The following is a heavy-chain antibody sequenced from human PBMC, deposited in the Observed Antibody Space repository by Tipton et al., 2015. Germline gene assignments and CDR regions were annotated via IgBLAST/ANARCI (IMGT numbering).Heavy chain of an antibody. Sequence: PGLVKPSETLSLTCGVSGYPINSDYYWGWIRQPPGKGLEWIGTISHSGSTYYTPSLKSRVTISADTSKNQFSLRLSSVTAADTAVYYCACHDYDLLTRDYQTVDYWGQGTVVTVSS. J-gene: IGHJ4*02. V-gene: IGHV4-38-2*01. CDR3: ACHDYDLLTRDYQTVDY. CDR1: GYPINSDYY. CDR2: ISHSGST. D-gene: IGHD3-9*01.